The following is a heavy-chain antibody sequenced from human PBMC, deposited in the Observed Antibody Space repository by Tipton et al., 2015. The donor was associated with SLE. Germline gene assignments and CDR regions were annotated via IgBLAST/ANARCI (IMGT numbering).Heavy chain of an antibody. D-gene: IGHD6-6*01. CDR2: IYSGGIST. CDR3: ARAPNYYGSSYSYFAH. J-gene: IGHJ4*02. V-gene: IGHV3-23*03. CDR1: GFSFSTYW. Sequence: SLRLSCAASGFSFSTYWMTWVRQAPGKGLDWVSVIYSGGISTYYADSVKGRFTVSRDDSKNTLYLQMHSLRAEDTALYYCARAPNYYGSSYSYFAHWGQGTLVTVSS.